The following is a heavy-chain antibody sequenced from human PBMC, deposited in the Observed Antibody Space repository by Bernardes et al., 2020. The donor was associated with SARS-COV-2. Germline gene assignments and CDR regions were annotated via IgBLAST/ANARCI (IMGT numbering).Heavy chain of an antibody. J-gene: IGHJ4*01. D-gene: IGHD2-2*01. V-gene: IGHV1-2*02. Sequence: ASVKASCKASGYTFTGYCIDWVRQAPEQRLEWMGWNNPNTGGTKYVQKFQGRVTMTRDTSITTAYMELSRLGTDDTTIYVCARARTTISTADIPVAYGAQGTLVTVTS. CDR1: GYTFTGYC. CDR3: ARARTTISTADIPVAY. CDR2: NNPNTGGT.